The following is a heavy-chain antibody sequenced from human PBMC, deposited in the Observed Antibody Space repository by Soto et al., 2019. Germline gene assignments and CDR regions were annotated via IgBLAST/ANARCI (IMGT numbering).Heavy chain of an antibody. Sequence: QVHRVESGGGVVQPGGSLRLSCEGSGFTFSSYGMHWVRQAPGKGPQWVAVVSSGGETTYYADPVKGRFTISRDNSKNKMYLQMNSLSSEDTAVYYSTIEAHHVIGTAAFSFDDWGQGILVTVSS. J-gene: IGHJ4*02. CDR2: VSSGGETT. CDR3: TIEAHHVIGTAAFSFDD. CDR1: GFTFSSYG. D-gene: IGHD2-2*01. V-gene: IGHV3-30*03.